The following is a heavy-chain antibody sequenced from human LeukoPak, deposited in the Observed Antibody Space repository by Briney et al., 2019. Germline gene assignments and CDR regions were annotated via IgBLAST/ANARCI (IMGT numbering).Heavy chain of an antibody. CDR1: GGSFSGYY. Sequence: SETLSLTCAVYGGSFSGYYWSWIRQPPGKGLEWIGEINHSGSTNYNPSLKSRVAISVDTSKNQFSLKLSSVTAADTAVYYCARGGVIDYWGQGTLVTVSS. D-gene: IGHD3-3*01. J-gene: IGHJ4*02. V-gene: IGHV4-34*01. CDR3: ARGGVIDY. CDR2: INHSGST.